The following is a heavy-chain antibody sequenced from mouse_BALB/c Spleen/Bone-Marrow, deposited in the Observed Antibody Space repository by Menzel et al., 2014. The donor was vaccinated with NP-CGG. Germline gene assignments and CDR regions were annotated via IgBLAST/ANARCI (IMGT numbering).Heavy chain of an antibody. CDR1: GISITTGNYR. D-gene: IGHD2-3*01. CDR3: ARDDGYYEGAMDY. V-gene: IGHV3-5*02. J-gene: IGHJ4*01. Sequence: EVQLQESGPGLVKPSQTVSLTCTVTGISITTGNYRWNWIRQFPGNKLEWIGYVYHSGIITYNPSLTSRTTITRDTSKNQFFLEMNSLTAEDTATYYCARDDGYYEGAMDYWGQGTSVTVSS. CDR2: VYHSGII.